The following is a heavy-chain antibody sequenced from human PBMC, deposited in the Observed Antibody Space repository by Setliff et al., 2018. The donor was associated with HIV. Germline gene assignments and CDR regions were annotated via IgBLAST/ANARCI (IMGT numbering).Heavy chain of an antibody. D-gene: IGHD6-6*01. J-gene: IGHJ4*02. CDR1: SGSISGDN. Sequence: PSETLSLTCTVSSGSISGDNWWSWIRQPAEKGLEWIGRIYASGSTNYNPSLRSRVAISVDTSKNHFSLNLSSVTAADTAVYYCASSLYSSSSFDYWGQGMLVTVSS. CDR3: ASSLYSSSSFDY. CDR2: IYASGST. V-gene: IGHV4-61*02.